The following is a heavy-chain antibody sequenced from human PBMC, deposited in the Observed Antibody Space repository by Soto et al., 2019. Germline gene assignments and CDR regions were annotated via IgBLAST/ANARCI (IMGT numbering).Heavy chain of an antibody. V-gene: IGHV4-34*01. CDR2: ISHSGST. J-gene: IGHJ4*02. Sequence: QVQLQQWGAGLLKPSETLCLRCVVNSGSFSGYYWTWIRQTPGKGLEWIGEISHSGSTNYNPSLMSRVTMSADTYKKQFSLRLSSVTAADTALYFCARGYESSRRYLPLLDYWGQGTLVTVSS. CDR3: ARGYESSRRYLPLLDY. CDR1: SGSFSGYY. D-gene: IGHD3-22*01.